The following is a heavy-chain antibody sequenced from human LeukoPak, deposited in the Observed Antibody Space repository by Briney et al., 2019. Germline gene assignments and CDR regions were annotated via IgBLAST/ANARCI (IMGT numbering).Heavy chain of an antibody. D-gene: IGHD4-11*01. J-gene: IGHJ5*02. CDR3: ATDPTVTTSKRAGWFDP. CDR1: GGTFSSYT. V-gene: IGHV1-69*02. CDR2: IIPILGIA. Sequence: SVKVSCKASGGTFSSYTISWVRQAPGQGLEWMGRIIPILGIANYAQKFQGRVTITADKSTSTAYMELSSLRSEDTAVYYCATDPTVTTSKRAGWFDPWGQGTLVTASS.